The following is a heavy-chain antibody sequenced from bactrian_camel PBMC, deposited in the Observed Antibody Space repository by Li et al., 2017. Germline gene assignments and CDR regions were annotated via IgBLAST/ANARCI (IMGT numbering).Heavy chain of an antibody. CDR3: ATEIPYGDNWYCPHY. V-gene: IGHV3-2*01. J-gene: IGHJ4*01. CDR2: IYTTGSNT. D-gene: IGHD6*01. Sequence: HVQLVESGGDLVQPGGSLRLSCAASGFSFSTYYMSWVRQAPGKGLEWVCSIYTTGSNTYYADSVKGRFTISRDNAKNTLYLQLNSLKTEDTAMYYCATEIPYGDNWYCPHYWGQGTQVTVS. CDR1: GFSFSTYY.